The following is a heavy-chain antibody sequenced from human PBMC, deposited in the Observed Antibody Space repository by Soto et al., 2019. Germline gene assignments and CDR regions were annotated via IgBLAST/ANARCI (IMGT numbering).Heavy chain of an antibody. D-gene: IGHD6-13*01. Sequence: SETLSLTCAVYGGSFSGYYWSWIRQPPGKGLEWIGEINHSGSTNYNPSLKSRVTISVDTSKNQFSLKLSSVTAADTAVYYCARFSAAPIAAAGTFYYYYRMDVWGQGTTVTVSS. CDR1: GGSFSGYY. CDR3: ARFSAAPIAAAGTFYYYYRMDV. J-gene: IGHJ6*02. CDR2: INHSGST. V-gene: IGHV4-34*01.